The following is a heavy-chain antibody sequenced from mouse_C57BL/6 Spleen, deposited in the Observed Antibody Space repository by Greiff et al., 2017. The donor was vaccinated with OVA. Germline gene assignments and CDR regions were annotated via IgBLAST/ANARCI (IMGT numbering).Heavy chain of an antibody. CDR3: ARVTTVVEGFDY. CDR2: INPSSGYT. Sequence: VQLQQSGAELARPGASVKMSCKASGYTFTSYTMHWVKQRPGQGLEWIGYINPSSGYTKYNQKFKDKATLTADKSSSTAYMQLSSLTSEDSAVDYCARVTTVVEGFDYWGQGTTLTVAS. V-gene: IGHV1-4*01. D-gene: IGHD1-1*01. J-gene: IGHJ2*01. CDR1: GYTFTSYT.